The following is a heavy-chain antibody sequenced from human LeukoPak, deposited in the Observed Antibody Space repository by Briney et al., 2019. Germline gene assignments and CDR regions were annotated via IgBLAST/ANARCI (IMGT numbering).Heavy chain of an antibody. CDR1: GFTFSSYG. V-gene: IGHV3-30*02. D-gene: IGHD1-26*01. Sequence: PGGSLRLSCAASGFTFSSYGMHRVRQAPGKGLEWVAFIRYDGSNKYYADSVKGRFTISRDNSKNTLYLQMNSLRAEDTAVYYCAKGPPYSGSYYYYMDVWGKGTTVTVSS. CDR3: AKGPPYSGSYYYYMDV. J-gene: IGHJ6*03. CDR2: IRYDGSNK.